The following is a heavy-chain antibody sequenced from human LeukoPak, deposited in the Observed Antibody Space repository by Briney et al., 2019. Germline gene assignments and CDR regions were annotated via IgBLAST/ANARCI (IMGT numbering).Heavy chain of an antibody. Sequence: GGSLRLSCAASGFTFSSYGMHWVRQAPGKGLEWVAVISYGGSNKYYADSVKGRFTISRDNSKNTLYLQMNSLRAEDTAVYYCAKDTSNYSFDYWGQGTLVTVSS. CDR3: AKDTSNYSFDY. V-gene: IGHV3-30*18. CDR1: GFTFSSYG. D-gene: IGHD4-11*01. J-gene: IGHJ4*02. CDR2: ISYGGSNK.